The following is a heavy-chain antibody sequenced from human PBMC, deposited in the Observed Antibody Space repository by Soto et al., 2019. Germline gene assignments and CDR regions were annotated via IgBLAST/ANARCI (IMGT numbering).Heavy chain of an antibody. D-gene: IGHD3-10*01. CDR1: GFSLSTTGMC. CDR3: ARLRGRSGRFFYSGLDV. Sequence: SGPTLVNPTEPLTLTCSLSGFSLSTTGMCVTWIRQPPGKALEWLGVIDWDDDKYYTTSLKTRLTISKDPSKDQVVLTMTNMDPLDTATYYCARLRGRSGRFFYSGLDVWGQGTTVTDSS. J-gene: IGHJ6*02. V-gene: IGHV2-70*01. CDR2: IDWDDDK.